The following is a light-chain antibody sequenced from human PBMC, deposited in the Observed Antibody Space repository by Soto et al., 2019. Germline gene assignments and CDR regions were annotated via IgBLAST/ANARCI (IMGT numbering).Light chain of an antibody. CDR3: SLYAGSYNLPDVV. CDR1: SSDVGGYNY. V-gene: IGLV2-8*01. J-gene: IGLJ2*01. CDR2: EVS. Sequence: QSALTQPPSASGSPGQSVTISCTGTSSDVGGYNYVSWYQQHPGKAPKLMIYEVSKRPPGVPDRFSGSKSGNTASLTVSGLQAEDEADYYCSLYAGSYNLPDVVFGGGTKVTVL.